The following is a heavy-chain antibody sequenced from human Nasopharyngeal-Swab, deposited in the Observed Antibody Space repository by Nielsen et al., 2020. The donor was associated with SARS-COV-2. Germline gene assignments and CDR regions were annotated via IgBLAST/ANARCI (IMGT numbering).Heavy chain of an antibody. CDR1: GFTFDDYS. CDR3: AKDMGSSPTLDY. CDR2: IGWDGGGP. D-gene: IGHD6-13*01. V-gene: IGHV3-43*01. Sequence: ETLSLTCAASGFTFDDYSMHWVRQAPGKGLGWVSLIGWDGGGPNYADSVKGRFTISRDNRKDSLYLQMHSLRTEDTALYYCAKDMGSSPTLDYWGRGTLVTVSS. J-gene: IGHJ4*02.